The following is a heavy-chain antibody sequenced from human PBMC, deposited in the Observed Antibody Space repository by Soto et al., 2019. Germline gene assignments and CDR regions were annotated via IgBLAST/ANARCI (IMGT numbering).Heavy chain of an antibody. V-gene: IGHV3-30*18. CDR2: ISYDGSNK. Sequence: SLRLSCAASGFTFSSYGMHWVRQAPGKGLEWVAVISYDGSNKYYADSVKGRFTISRDNSKNTLYLQMNSLRAEDTAMYYCAKDTSLSAPKPFIAARGYFDYWGQGTLVTVSS. CDR3: AKDTSLSAPKPFIAARGYFDY. CDR1: GFTFSSYG. J-gene: IGHJ4*02. D-gene: IGHD6-6*01.